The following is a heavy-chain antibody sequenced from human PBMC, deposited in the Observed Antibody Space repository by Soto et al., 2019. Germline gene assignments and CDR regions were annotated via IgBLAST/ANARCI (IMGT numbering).Heavy chain of an antibody. D-gene: IGHD6-19*01. CDR2: IWYDGSNK. Sequence: GGSLRLSCAASGFTFSSYGMHWVRQAPGKGLEWVAVIWYDGSNKYYADSVKGRFTISRDNSKNTLYLQMNSLRAEDTAVYYCARDSQWLVHRCLDYWGQGTLVTVSS. V-gene: IGHV3-33*01. CDR3: ARDSQWLVHRCLDY. J-gene: IGHJ4*02. CDR1: GFTFSSYG.